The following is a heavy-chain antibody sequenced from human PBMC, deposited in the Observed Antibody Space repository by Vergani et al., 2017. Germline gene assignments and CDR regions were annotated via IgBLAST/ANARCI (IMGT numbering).Heavy chain of an antibody. Sequence: QVQLQQWGGGLLKPSETLSLTCVVNGGSSTSYHWTCIRQSPGEGLEWVGDIDHTGRPDYNPSLQSRPTKSVDKSRNQYSLTLNSVTATDTSIYCCARVNTETNGHLYYYYYMDVWGQGTAVTVS. J-gene: IGHJ6*03. CDR2: IDHTGRP. CDR3: ARVNTETNGHLYYYYYMDV. D-gene: IGHD4-11*01. CDR1: GGSSTSYH. V-gene: IGHV4-34*01.